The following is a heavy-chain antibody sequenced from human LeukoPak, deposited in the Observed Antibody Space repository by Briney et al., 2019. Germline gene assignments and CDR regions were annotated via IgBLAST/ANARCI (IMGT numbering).Heavy chain of an antibody. CDR2: IYSGGST. CDR3: ASRDKGYYYGMDV. J-gene: IGHJ6*02. V-gene: IGHV3-66*01. CDR1: GFSFSDYW. D-gene: IGHD5-24*01. Sequence: GGSLRLSCAASGFSFSDYWMHWVRQAPGKGLEWVSLIYSGGSTYYADSVKGRFTISRDNSKNTLYLQMNSLRAEDTAVYYCASRDKGYYYGMDVWGQGTTVTVSS.